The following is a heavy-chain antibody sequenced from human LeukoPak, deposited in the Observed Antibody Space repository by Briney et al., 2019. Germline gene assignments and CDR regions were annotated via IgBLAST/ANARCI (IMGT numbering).Heavy chain of an antibody. CDR2: IYYSGST. Sequence: SETLSLTCTVSGGSISSGGYYWSWIRQHPGKGLEWIGYIYYSGSTYYNPSLKSRVTISVDTSKNQFSLKLSSVTAADTAVYYCARGAHKSFIRKEIRWFDPWGQGTLVTVSS. V-gene: IGHV4-31*03. CDR1: GGSISSGGYY. J-gene: IGHJ5*02. CDR3: ARGAHKSFIRKEIRWFDP. D-gene: IGHD5-24*01.